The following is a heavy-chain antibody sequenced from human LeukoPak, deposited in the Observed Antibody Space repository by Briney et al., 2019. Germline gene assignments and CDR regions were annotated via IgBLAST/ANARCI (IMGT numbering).Heavy chain of an antibody. Sequence: GGSLRLSCAASGLTFSSYATSWVRQAPGKGLEWVSAISGSGGSTYSADSVRGRFTISRDNSKNTLYLQMNSLRAEDTAVYYCAKGSMTTVTTGHLYYYYYMDVWGKGTTVTVSS. CDR3: AKGSMTTVTTGHLYYYYYMDV. J-gene: IGHJ6*03. CDR2: ISGSGGST. V-gene: IGHV3-23*01. D-gene: IGHD4-11*01. CDR1: GLTFSSYA.